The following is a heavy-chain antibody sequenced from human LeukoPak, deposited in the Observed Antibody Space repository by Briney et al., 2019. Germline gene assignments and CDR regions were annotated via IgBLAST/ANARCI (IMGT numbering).Heavy chain of an antibody. V-gene: IGHV3-21*01. D-gene: IGHD3-10*01. CDR3: ASKPNLYYYGSGSYYNYYMDV. CDR1: GFTFSSYS. CDR2: ITTSSIYI. J-gene: IGHJ6*03. Sequence: GGSLRLSCAASGFTFSSYSMNWIRQAPGKGLEWVSSITTSSIYIYYADSVKGRFTISRDNAKNSLYLQMNSLRAEDTAVYYCASKPNLYYYGSGSYYNYYMDVWGKGTTVTISS.